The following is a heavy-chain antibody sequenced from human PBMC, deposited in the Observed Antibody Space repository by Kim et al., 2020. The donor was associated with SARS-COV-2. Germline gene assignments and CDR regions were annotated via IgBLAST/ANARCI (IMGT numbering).Heavy chain of an antibody. CDR3: ARGSSSPYYYYYGMDV. V-gene: IGHV1-69*04. J-gene: IGHJ6*02. D-gene: IGHD6-13*01. Sequence: KFQGRVTITEDKSTSTAYMELSSLRSEDTAVYYCARGSSSPYYYYYGMDVWGQGTTVTVSS.